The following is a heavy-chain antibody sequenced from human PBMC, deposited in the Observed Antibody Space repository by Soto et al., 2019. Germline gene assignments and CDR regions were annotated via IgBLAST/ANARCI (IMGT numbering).Heavy chain of an antibody. Sequence: QVRLQESGPGLVRPSQTLSLTCSVSGDSLTIGGHYWTWIRQHPGKGLEWIGYIYHSGSTYYSPSLKSRVTISVDTSENPCSLKLSSMTAADTDVYYCARGGGGFDLWGQGKMVTVSS. D-gene: IGHD2-15*01. J-gene: IGHJ3*01. V-gene: IGHV4-31*03. CDR1: GDSLTIGGHY. CDR3: ARGGGGFDL. CDR2: IYHSGST.